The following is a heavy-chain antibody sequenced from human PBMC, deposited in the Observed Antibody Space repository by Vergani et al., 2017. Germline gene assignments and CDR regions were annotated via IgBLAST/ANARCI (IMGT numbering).Heavy chain of an antibody. CDR3: ARNPIGSSYYEY. V-gene: IGHV4-34*01. CDR1: GGSFSGYY. J-gene: IGHJ4*02. Sequence: QVQLQQWGAGLLKPSETLSLTCAVYGGSFSGYYWSWIRQPPGKGLEWIGEINHSGSTNYNPSLKSRVTISVDTSKNQFSLKLSSVTAADTAVYYCARNPIGSSYYEYWGQGILVTVSS. CDR2: INHSGST. D-gene: IGHD3-10*01.